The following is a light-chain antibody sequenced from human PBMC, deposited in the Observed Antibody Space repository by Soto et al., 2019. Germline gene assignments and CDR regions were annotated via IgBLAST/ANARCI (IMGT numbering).Light chain of an antibody. J-gene: IGKJ1*01. Sequence: DIQMTQSPSSVSASVGDRVTISCRASQGISSWLAWYQQKPGKAPKLLISASSSLQSGVPSRFSGSGSGTDFTLTISSLQSEDFAVYYCQQYNNWPRTFGQGTKVDIK. CDR1: QGISSW. V-gene: IGKV1-12*01. CDR2: ASS. CDR3: QQYNNWPRT.